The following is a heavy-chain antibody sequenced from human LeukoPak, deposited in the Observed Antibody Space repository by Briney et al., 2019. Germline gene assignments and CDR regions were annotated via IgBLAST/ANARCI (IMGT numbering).Heavy chain of an antibody. CDR2: IIPIFGTA. CDR3: ARLYYDILTGHYGNWFDP. CDR1: GGTFSSYA. D-gene: IGHD3-9*01. V-gene: IGHV1-69*06. Sequence: ASVKVSCKASGGTFSSYAISWVRQAPGQGLEWMGGIIPIFGTANYAQKFQGRVTITADKSTSTAYMELSSLRSEDTAVYYCARLYYDILTGHYGNWFDPWGQGTLVTVSS. J-gene: IGHJ5*02.